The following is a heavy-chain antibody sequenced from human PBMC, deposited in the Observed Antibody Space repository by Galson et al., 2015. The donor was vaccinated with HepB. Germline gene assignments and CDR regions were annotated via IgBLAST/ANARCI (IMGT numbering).Heavy chain of an antibody. V-gene: IGHV1-69*13. CDR1: GGTFSSYA. D-gene: IGHD5-18*01. CDR2: IIPIFGTA. Sequence: SVKVSCKASGGTFSSYAISWVRQAPGQGLEWMGGIIPIFGTANYAQKFQGRVTITADESTSTAYMELSSLRSEDTAVYYCARDERTMVVDTAMTYYYYYYMDVWGKGTTVTVSS. J-gene: IGHJ6*03. CDR3: ARDERTMVVDTAMTYYYYYYMDV.